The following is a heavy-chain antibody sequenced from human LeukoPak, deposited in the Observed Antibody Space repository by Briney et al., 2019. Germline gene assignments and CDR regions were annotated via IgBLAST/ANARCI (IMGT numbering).Heavy chain of an antibody. CDR3: ARGGRYFGY. CDR1: VGSISTYY. D-gene: IGHD1-26*01. Sequence: SETLSLTCSVAVGSISTYYWSWIRQPPGKGLEWIGYISYTGNTDYNPSLKSRVTVLVDTSKNQFALCLSSVIAADTAVYYCARGGRYFGYWGQGTLVTVSS. V-gene: IGHV4-59*08. CDR2: ISYTGNT. J-gene: IGHJ4*02.